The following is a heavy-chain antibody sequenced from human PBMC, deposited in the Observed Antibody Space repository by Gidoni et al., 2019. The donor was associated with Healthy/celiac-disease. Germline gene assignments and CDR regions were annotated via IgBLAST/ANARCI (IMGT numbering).Heavy chain of an antibody. J-gene: IGHJ6*02. CDR2: INPSGGST. CDR1: GYTFTSYY. CDR3: ARDSTPEHYSGSYYDYGSPPPYYYYGMDV. D-gene: IGHD1-26*01. Sequence: QVQLVQSGAEVKKPGASVKVSCKASGYTFTSYYMHWVRQAPGQGLEWIGIINPSGGSTSYAQKFQGRVTMTRDTSTSTVYMELSSLRSEDTAVYYCARDSTPEHYSGSYYDYGSPPPYYYYGMDVWGQGTTVTVSS. V-gene: IGHV1-46*03.